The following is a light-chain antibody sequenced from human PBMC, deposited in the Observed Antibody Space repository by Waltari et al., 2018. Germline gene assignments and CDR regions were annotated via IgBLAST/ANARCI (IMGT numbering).Light chain of an antibody. V-gene: IGKV3-20*01. J-gene: IGKJ3*01. Sequence: EIVLTQSPGPLSLSPGERATLSCRASQSVSSSYLACYQQKPGQAPRLLMYGASSRATGIPDRFSGSGSGTDFTLTISRLEPEDFAVYYCQHYGISPPGLFGPGTKVDIK. CDR3: QHYGISPPGL. CDR1: QSVSSSY. CDR2: GAS.